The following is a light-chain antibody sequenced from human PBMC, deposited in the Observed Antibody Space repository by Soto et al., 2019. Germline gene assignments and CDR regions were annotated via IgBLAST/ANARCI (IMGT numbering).Light chain of an antibody. CDR1: QSIRNF. CDR3: QQSYSTPLLT. Sequence: DIQMTQFPSSLSASVGDRVAITCRASQSIRNFLNWYQQKPGKAPRLLIYAASSLQSGVPSRFIGSGSETDFTLTISSLQPEDFATYYCQQSYSTPLLTFGGGNKVEIK. V-gene: IGKV1-39*01. J-gene: IGKJ4*01. CDR2: AAS.